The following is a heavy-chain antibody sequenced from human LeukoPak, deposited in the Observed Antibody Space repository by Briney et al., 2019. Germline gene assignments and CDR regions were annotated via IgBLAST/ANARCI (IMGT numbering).Heavy chain of an antibody. CDR3: ARHLIGLTGVLYYFDY. V-gene: IGHV3-30*03. CDR2: ISYDGSNK. D-gene: IGHD2/OR15-2a*01. J-gene: IGHJ4*02. Sequence: LSLTCTVSGGSISSSSYYWGWVRQAPGKGLEWVAVISYDGSNKYYADSVKGRFTISRDNSKNTLYLQMNSLRAEDTAVYYCARHLIGLTGVLYYFDYWGQGTLVTVSS. CDR1: GGSISSSSYY.